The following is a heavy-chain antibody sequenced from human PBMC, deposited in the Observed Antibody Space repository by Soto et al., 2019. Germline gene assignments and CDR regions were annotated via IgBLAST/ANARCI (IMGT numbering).Heavy chain of an antibody. CDR3: TTLWFGESLDAFDI. J-gene: IGHJ3*02. V-gene: IGHV3-73*01. D-gene: IGHD3-10*01. CDR1: GFTFSNAW. Sequence: GGSLRLSCAASGFTFSNAWMSWVRQAPGKGLEWVGRIRSKANSYATAYAASVKGRFTISRDDSKNTAYLQMNSLKTEDTAVYYCTTLWFGESLDAFDIWGQGTMVTVSS. CDR2: IRSKANSYAT.